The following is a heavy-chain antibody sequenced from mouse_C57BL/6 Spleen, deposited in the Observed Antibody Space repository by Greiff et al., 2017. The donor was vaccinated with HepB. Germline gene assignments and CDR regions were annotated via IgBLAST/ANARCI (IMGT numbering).Heavy chain of an antibody. J-gene: IGHJ2*01. Sequence: QQPGAELVMPGASVKLSCKASGYTFTSYWMHWVKQRPGQGLEWIGEIDPSDSYTNYNQKFKGKSTLTVDKSSSTAYMQLSSLTSEDSAVYYCARKGNYDGNFDYWGQGTTLTVSS. CDR1: GYTFTSYW. CDR2: IDPSDSYT. V-gene: IGHV1-69*01. CDR3: ARKGNYDGNFDY. D-gene: IGHD2-4*01.